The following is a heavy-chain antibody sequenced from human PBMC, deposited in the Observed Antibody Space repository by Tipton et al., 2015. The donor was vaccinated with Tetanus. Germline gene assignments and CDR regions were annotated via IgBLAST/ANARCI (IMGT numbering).Heavy chain of an antibody. J-gene: IGHJ4*02. CDR3: ARLASYSNHLDA. CDR2: IYYSGNS. D-gene: IGHD4-11*01. V-gene: IGHV4-59*08. Sequence: GLVKPSETLPLICTVSGGSMNSYYWSWIRQPPGKGLEWIGYIYYSGNSDYNPSLKSRVTLSVDTSNNQFSLKLNSVTAADTAVYYCARLASYSNHLDAWGQGALVTVSS. CDR1: GGSMNSYY.